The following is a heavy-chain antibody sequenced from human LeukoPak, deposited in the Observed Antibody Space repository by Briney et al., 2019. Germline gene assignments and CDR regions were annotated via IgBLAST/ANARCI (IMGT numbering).Heavy chain of an antibody. CDR2: IKSKTDGGTT. J-gene: IGHJ4*02. V-gene: IGHV3-15*01. Sequence: GGSLRLSCAASGFTFSNAWMSWVRQAPGKGLEWVGRIKSKTDGGTTDYAAPVKGRFTISRDDSKNTLYLQMNSLRAEDTAVYYCAREMQLWFGELPPYYFDYWGQGTLVTVSS. CDR3: AREMQLWFGELPPYYFDY. D-gene: IGHD3-10*01. CDR1: GFTFSNAW.